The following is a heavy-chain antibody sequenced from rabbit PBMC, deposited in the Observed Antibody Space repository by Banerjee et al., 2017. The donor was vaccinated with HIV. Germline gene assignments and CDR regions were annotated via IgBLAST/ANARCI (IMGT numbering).Heavy chain of an antibody. CDR3: ARSAGFVSRGYGYFNL. CDR2: IYAGSSGNT. J-gene: IGHJ4*01. CDR1: GFSFSSGYD. V-gene: IGHV1S40*01. Sequence: QSLEESGGDLVKPGASLTLTCTASGFSFSSGYDMCWVRQAPGKGLEWIACIYAGSSGNTYYATWAKGRFTISKTSSTTVTLQMTSLTAADTATYFCARSAGFVSRGYGYFNLWGPGTLVTVS. D-gene: IGHD1-1*01.